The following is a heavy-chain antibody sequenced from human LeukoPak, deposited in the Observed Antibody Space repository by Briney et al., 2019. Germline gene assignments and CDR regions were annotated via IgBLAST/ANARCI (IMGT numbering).Heavy chain of an antibody. CDR1: GFTFSTYA. D-gene: IGHD3-22*01. V-gene: IGHV3-23*01. Sequence: GGSLRLSCAASGFTFSTYAMSWVRQGPGKGLEWVSAISGSATSTYYADSVKGRFTISRDNSKNTLYLQMNSLRAEDTAVYYCAKGMFGYLGGLYWYFDLWGRGTLVTVSS. J-gene: IGHJ2*01. CDR2: ISGSATST. CDR3: AKGMFGYLGGLYWYFDL.